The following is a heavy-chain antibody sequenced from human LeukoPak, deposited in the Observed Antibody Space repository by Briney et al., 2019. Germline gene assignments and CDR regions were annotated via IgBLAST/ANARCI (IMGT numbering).Heavy chain of an antibody. V-gene: IGHV3-23*01. CDR3: ARNDYGSGSYKY. Sequence: AGGSLRLSCAASGFTFSSYAMSWVRQAPGEGLQWVSGISGSGSGTYYADSVRGRYTISRDNSKNTLYLQVNSLRAEDTAVYYCARNDYGSGSYKYWGQGTLVTVSS. D-gene: IGHD3-10*01. CDR1: GFTFSSYA. CDR2: ISGSGSGT. J-gene: IGHJ4*02.